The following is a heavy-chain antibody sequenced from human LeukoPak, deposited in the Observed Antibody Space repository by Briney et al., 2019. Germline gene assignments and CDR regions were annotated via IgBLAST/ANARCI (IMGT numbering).Heavy chain of an antibody. D-gene: IGHD3-22*01. V-gene: IGHV3-53*01. Sequence: GGSLRLSCAASGFTVSSNYMSWVRQAPGKGLEWVSVIYSGGSTYYADSVKGRFTISRDNSKNTLYLQMNSLRAEDTAVYCCAREGHYDSSGYFDYWGQGTLVTVSS. J-gene: IGHJ4*02. CDR1: GFTVSSNY. CDR2: IYSGGST. CDR3: AREGHYDSSGYFDY.